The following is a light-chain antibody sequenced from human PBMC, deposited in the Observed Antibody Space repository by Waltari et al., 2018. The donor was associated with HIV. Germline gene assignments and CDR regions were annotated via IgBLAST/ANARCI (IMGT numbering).Light chain of an antibody. J-gene: IGKJ2*01. CDR2: EAA. V-gene: IGKV3-15*01. CDR1: QSISAN. CDR3: QQYDSGPRGIT. Sequence: EIVMTQSPPTLSVSPGQRVTLSCSDNQSISANVAWYQQRPGQAPKLLIYEAATKPTGIPARFSGSGSGTEFTLTISSLQSEDFATYFCQQYDSGPRGITFGQGTMLEIK.